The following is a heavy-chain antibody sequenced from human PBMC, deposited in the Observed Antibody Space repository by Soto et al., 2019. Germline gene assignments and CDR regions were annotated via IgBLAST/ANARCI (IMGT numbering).Heavy chain of an antibody. CDR1: GFTFSNAW. Sequence: GGSLRLSCAASGFTFSNAWMRWVRQAPGKGLEWVGRIKSKTDGGTTDYAAPVKGRFTIARDDSKNTLYLQMNSLKTEDTAVYYCTTDKITGTNGFDPWGQGTLVTVSS. CDR3: TTDKITGTNGFDP. J-gene: IGHJ5*02. V-gene: IGHV3-15*01. D-gene: IGHD1-7*01. CDR2: IKSKTDGGTT.